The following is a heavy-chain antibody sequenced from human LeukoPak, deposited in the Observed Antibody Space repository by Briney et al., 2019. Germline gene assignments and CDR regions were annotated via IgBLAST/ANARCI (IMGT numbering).Heavy chain of an antibody. CDR2: IIPIFGTA. J-gene: IGHJ4*02. CDR1: GGTFSSYS. V-gene: IGHV1-69*05. D-gene: IGHD6-13*01. CDR3: ASTGCSSWYCGNFDY. Sequence: ASVKVSCKASGGTFSSYSISWVRQAPGQGLEWMGGIIPIFGTANYAQKFQGRVTITTDESTSTAYMELSSLRSEDTAVYYCASTGCSSWYCGNFDYWGQGTLVTVSS.